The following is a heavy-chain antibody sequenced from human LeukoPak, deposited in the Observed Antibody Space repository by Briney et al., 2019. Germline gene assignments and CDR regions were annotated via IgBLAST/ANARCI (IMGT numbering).Heavy chain of an antibody. Sequence: GGSLRLSCAASGFTFSDYYMSWIRQASGKGLEWVSYISSSGSTIYYADSVKGRFTISRDNSKNTLYLQMNSLRAEDTAVYYCARAPILGYSYGPGGDYYYGMDVWGQGTTVTVSS. CDR1: GFTFSDYY. J-gene: IGHJ6*02. CDR3: ARAPILGYSYGPGGDYYYGMDV. CDR2: ISSSGSTI. V-gene: IGHV3-11*04. D-gene: IGHD5-18*01.